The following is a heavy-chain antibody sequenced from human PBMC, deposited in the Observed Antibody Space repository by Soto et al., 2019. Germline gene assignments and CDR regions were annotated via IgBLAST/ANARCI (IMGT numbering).Heavy chain of an antibody. J-gene: IGHJ6*03. CDR1: GFTFSSYW. CDR3: ARGMVYYGSGRNYYYYYMDV. CDR2: IKQDGSEK. D-gene: IGHD3-10*01. V-gene: IGHV3-7*01. Sequence: GGSLRLSCAASGFTFSSYWMSWVRQAPGKGLEWVANIKQDGSEKYYVDSVKGRFTISRDNAKNSLYLQMNSLRAEDTAVYYCARGMVYYGSGRNYYYYYMDVWGKGTTVTVSS.